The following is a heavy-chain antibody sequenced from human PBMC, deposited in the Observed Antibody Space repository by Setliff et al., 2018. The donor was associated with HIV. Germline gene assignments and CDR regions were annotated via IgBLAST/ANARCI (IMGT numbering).Heavy chain of an antibody. CDR1: GGSLGGSY. CDR2: LNQSGGS. J-gene: IGHJ3*02. V-gene: IGHV4-34*01. CDR3: VRVRRDFDDYRQLGTFDI. Sequence: SETLSLTCAVYGGSLGGSYWTWMRQSPGKGLEWIGELNQSGGSNYNPSLQTRVTISVDASKNQFSLRLNSVTAADTALYYCVRVRRDFDDYRQLGTFDIWGQGTMVT. D-gene: IGHD4-17*01.